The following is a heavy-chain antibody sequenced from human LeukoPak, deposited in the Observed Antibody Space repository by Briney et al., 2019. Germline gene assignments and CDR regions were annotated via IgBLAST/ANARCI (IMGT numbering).Heavy chain of an antibody. J-gene: IGHJ4*02. CDR2: ISSNGGST. CDR1: GFTFSSYA. CDR3: ARGAPAALYSFDY. D-gene: IGHD2-2*01. Sequence: GGSLRLSCAASGFTFSSYATHWVRQAPGKGLEYVSAISSNGGSTYYANSVKGRFTISRDNSKNTLYLQMGSLRAEDMAVYYCARGAPAALYSFDYWGQGTLVTVSS. V-gene: IGHV3-64*01.